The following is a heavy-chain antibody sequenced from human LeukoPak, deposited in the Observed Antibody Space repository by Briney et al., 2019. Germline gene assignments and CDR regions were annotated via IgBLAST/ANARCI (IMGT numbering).Heavy chain of an antibody. Sequence: TGGSLRLSCAASGFTFSSYTMSWVREAPGKGLECVSSISSSINYIYHADSVKGRFTISRDDAQNSVYLQMNSLKDEDTAVYYCARSRTSSPYDKNLNFWGQGTLVIVSS. CDR3: ARSRTSSPYDKNLNF. V-gene: IGHV3-21*01. D-gene: IGHD1-14*01. CDR1: GFTFSSYT. CDR2: ISSSINYI. J-gene: IGHJ4*02.